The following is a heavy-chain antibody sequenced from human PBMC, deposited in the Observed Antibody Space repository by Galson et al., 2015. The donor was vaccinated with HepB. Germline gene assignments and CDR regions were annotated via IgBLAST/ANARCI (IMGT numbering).Heavy chain of an antibody. CDR2: ISSSSSYI. CDR1: GITFSNVW. V-gene: IGHV3-21*01. D-gene: IGHD1-26*01. J-gene: IGHJ3*02. Sequence: SLRLSCAASGITFSNVWMNWVRQAPGKGLEWVSSISSSSSYIYYADSVKGRFTISRDNAKNSLYLQMNSLRAEDTAVYYCARDDSGSSPDASDIWGHGTMVTVSS. CDR3: ARDDSGSSPDASDI.